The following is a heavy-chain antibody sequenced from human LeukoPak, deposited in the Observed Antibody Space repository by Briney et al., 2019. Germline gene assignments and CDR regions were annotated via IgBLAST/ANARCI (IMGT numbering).Heavy chain of an antibody. J-gene: IGHJ4*02. CDR2: ISGGGTTT. D-gene: IGHD4-23*01. CDR3: ARDRSTVAAWVDY. V-gene: IGHV3-48*03. CDR1: GFTFRSYE. Sequence: GGSLRLSCAASGFTFRSYEMNWVRQAPGKGLEWVSYISGGGTTTYYADSVKGRFTISRDNAKNSLYLQMNSLRAEDTAVYYCARDRSTVAAWVDYWGQGTPVTVSS.